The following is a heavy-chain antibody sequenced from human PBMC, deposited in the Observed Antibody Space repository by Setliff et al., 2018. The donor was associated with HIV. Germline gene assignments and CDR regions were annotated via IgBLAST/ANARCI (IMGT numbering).Heavy chain of an antibody. CDR2: INTNTGNP. CDR3: ARGGTHYDFWSGYRLGYFDL. D-gene: IGHD3-3*01. CDR1: EYSFADYA. V-gene: IGHV7-4-1*02. J-gene: IGHJ2*01. Sequence: ASVKVSCKASEYSFADYAMNWVRQAPRQGLGWMGYINTNTGNPTYAQGFTGRFVFSFDTSVTTAYLQITGLRTEDTAVYFCARGGTHYDFWSGYRLGYFDLWGRGTLVTVSS.